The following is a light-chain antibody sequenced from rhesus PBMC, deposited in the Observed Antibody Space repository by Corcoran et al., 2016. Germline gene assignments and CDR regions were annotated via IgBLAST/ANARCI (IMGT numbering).Light chain of an antibody. V-gene: IGKV1-69*01. CDR1: QGISNW. J-gene: IGKJ2*01. CDR2: RAS. CDR3: QQQDNSPYS. Sequence: DIQMTQSPSSLSASVGDRVTITCRASQGISNWLAWYQQKPGKAPKLLIYRASNLETGVRSRFRGSGSGTEFNLTIRSLQPEDIETYYSQQQDNSPYSFGQGTKVEIK.